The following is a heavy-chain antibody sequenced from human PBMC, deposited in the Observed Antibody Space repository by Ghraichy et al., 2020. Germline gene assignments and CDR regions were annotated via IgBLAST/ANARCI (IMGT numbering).Heavy chain of an antibody. Sequence: SETLSLTCAVYGGSFSGYSWSWIRQPPGKGLEWIGEINHSGSTNYNPSLKSRVTISVDTSKNQFSLKLSSVTAADTAVYYCARPRGKLFDYGMDVWGQGTTVTVSS. V-gene: IGHV4-34*01. D-gene: IGHD4-23*01. J-gene: IGHJ6*02. CDR3: ARPRGKLFDYGMDV. CDR1: GGSFSGYS. CDR2: INHSGST.